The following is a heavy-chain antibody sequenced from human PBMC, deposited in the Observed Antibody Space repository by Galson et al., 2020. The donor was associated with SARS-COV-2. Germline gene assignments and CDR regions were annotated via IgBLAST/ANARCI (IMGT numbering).Heavy chain of an antibody. CDR1: GGSISSRNNF. V-gene: IGHV4-39*07. J-gene: IGHJ2*01. Sequence: ASETLSLTCTFSGGSISSRNNFWGWIRQSPGKGLEWIGSIFYSGSTFYNPSLKSRVTVSLDTPNNQFSLKLRFVTAADTAVYFCARDIGYIYGFDWYFDLWGRGTLVTVSS. CDR2: IFYSGST. D-gene: IGHD5-18*01. CDR3: ARDIGYIYGFDWYFDL.